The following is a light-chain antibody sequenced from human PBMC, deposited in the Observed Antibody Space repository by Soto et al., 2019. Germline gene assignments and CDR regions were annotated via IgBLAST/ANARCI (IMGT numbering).Light chain of an antibody. V-gene: IGKV1-39*01. CDR1: QSISSY. J-gene: IGKJ1*01. CDR2: AAS. Sequence: DIQMTQSPSSLSASVGDRVTITCRASQSISSYLNWYQQKPGKAPKLLIYAASSLQSGVPSWFSGSGSGTDFTLTISSLQPEDFATYYCQQSYSTPRTFGQGTKV. CDR3: QQSYSTPRT.